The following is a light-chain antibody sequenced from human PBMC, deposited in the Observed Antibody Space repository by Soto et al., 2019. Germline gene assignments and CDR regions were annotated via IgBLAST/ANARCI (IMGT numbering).Light chain of an antibody. CDR3: QQRSNWPPGYT. CDR2: DAS. Sequence: EIVLTQSPATLSLSPGERATLSCRASQRVSSYLAWYQQTPGQAPRLLIYDASNRATGIPARFSGSGSGTDFTLNSSSLEPEDFAVYYCQQRSNWPPGYTFGQGTKLEIK. V-gene: IGKV3-11*01. J-gene: IGKJ2*01. CDR1: QRVSSY.